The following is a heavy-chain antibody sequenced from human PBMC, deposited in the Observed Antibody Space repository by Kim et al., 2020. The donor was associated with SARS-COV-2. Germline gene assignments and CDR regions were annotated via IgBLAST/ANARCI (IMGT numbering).Heavy chain of an antibody. V-gene: IGHV3-23*01. CDR3: AKDDPYYCSGGTCYSGS. CDR1: GFTFSGYP. D-gene: IGHD2-15*01. J-gene: IGHJ5*02. CDR2: ISGNDDRT. Sequence: GGSLRLSCSASGFTFSGYPMSWVLQAPGKGLQWVSSISGNDDRTYYADSVTGRFTISRDNFNDILYLQMDSLRAEDTAIYYCAKDDPYYCSGGTCYSGSWSQGTLVTVSS.